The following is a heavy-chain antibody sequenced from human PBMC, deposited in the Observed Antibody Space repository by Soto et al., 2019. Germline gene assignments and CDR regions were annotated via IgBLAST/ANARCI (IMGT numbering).Heavy chain of an antibody. CDR2: IKSKTDGGTT. CDR3: TTSSYYGDIDAFDI. CDR1: GFTFSNAW. J-gene: IGHJ3*02. V-gene: IGHV3-15*01. D-gene: IGHD4-17*01. Sequence: EVQLVESGGGLVKPGGSLRLSCAASGFTFSNAWMSWVRQAPGKGLEWVGRIKSKTDGGTTDYAAPVKGRFTISRDDSINTLYLQMNSLKTEDTAVYYCTTSSYYGDIDAFDIWGQGTMVTVSS.